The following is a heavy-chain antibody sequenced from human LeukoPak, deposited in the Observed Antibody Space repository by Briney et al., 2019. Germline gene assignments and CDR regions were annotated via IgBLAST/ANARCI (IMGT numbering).Heavy chain of an antibody. D-gene: IGHD2-2*01. V-gene: IGHV1-18*01. J-gene: IGHJ4*02. CDR2: ISAYNGNT. CDR1: GYTFTSYG. Sequence: ASVKVSCKASGYTFTSYGISWVRQAPGQGLEWMGWISAYNGNTNYAQKLQGRVTMTTDTSTSTAYMELRSLRSDDTAVYYCARYCSSTSCYAGWHLDYWGQGTLVTVSS. CDR3: ARYCSSTSCYAGWHLDY.